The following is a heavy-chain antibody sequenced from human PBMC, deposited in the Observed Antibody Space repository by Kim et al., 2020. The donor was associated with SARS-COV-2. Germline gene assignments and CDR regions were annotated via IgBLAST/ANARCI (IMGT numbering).Heavy chain of an antibody. V-gene: IGHV4-59*08. J-gene: IGHJ6*04. CDR2: IYYSGNT. CDR1: GGSISSCY. CDR3: AGHGETTIFGVVTIPGGMDV. Sequence: SETLSLTYTASGGSISSCYWSWIRQPPGKGLEWIGYIYYSGNTNYNPSLKSRVTISVDTSKNQFSLKLSSVTAADTAVYYCAGHGETTIFGVVTIPGGMDVWGKGTTVTVSS. D-gene: IGHD3-3*01.